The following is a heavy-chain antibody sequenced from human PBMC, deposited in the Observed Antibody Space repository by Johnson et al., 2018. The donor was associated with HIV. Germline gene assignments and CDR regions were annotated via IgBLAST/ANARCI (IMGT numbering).Heavy chain of an antibody. Sequence: QVQLVESGGGVVQPGGSLRLSCAASGFIFSNFGMHWVRQAPGKGLEWVAFIRYDGSNKYYADSVKGRFTISRDNTKNSLYLQMNSLRAEDTAVYYCARDSTPWGDDYVDYAFDIWGQGTLVTVSS. CDR2: IRYDGSNK. CDR3: ARDSTPWGDDYVDYAFDI. D-gene: IGHD4/OR15-4a*01. V-gene: IGHV3-30*02. J-gene: IGHJ3*02. CDR1: GFIFSNFG.